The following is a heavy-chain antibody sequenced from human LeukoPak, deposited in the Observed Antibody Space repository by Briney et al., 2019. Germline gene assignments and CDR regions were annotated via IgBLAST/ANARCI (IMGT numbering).Heavy chain of an antibody. J-gene: IGHJ4*02. V-gene: IGHV1-18*01. CDR1: GYTFTSYG. Sequence: ASVKVSCKVSGYTFTSYGISWVRQAPGQGLEWMGWISTYNGNTKYAQKFQDRVTMTTDTSTSTAYMELRSLTSDDTAVYYCARGDYYYDSSGLIDYWGQGTLVTVSS. CDR3: ARGDYYYDSSGLIDY. D-gene: IGHD3-22*01. CDR2: ISTYNGNT.